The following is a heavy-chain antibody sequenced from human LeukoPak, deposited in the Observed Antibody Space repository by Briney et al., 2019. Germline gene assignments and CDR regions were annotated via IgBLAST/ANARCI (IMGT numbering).Heavy chain of an antibody. D-gene: IGHD2-2*01. Sequence: GGSLRLSCAASGFTFSSYGMHWVRQAPGKGLEWVAVIWYDGSNKYYADSVKGRFTISRDNSKNTLYLQMTSLRAEDTAVYYCARVQGAQYIVVVPAAAPDYYYYGMDVWGQGTTVTVSS. J-gene: IGHJ6*02. CDR1: GFTFSSYG. CDR2: IWYDGSNK. CDR3: ARVQGAQYIVVVPAAAPDYYYYGMDV. V-gene: IGHV3-33*01.